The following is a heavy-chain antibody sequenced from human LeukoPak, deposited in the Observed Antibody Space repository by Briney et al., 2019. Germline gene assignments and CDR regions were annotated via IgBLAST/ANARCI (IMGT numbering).Heavy chain of an antibody. CDR3: ARDREVQLWLPLYWFDP. Sequence: GASVKVSCKASGYTFTSYGISWVRQAPGQGLEWMGWISAYNGNTNYAQKLQGRVTMTTDTSTSTAYMELRSLRSDDTAVYYCARDREVQLWLPLYWFDPWGQGTLVTVSS. D-gene: IGHD5-18*01. J-gene: IGHJ5*02. CDR1: GYTFTSYG. V-gene: IGHV1-18*01. CDR2: ISAYNGNT.